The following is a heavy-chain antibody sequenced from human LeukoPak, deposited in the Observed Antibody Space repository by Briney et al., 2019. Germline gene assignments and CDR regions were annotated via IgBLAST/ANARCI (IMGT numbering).Heavy chain of an antibody. CDR3: ARPPTTVTSNRLNDAFDI. D-gene: IGHD4-17*01. Sequence: GESLKISCKGSGYSFTSYWIGWVRQMPGKGLEWMGIIYPGDSDTRYSPSFQGQVTISADKSISTAYLQWSSLKASDTAMYYCARPPTTVTSNRLNDAFDIWGQGTMVTVSS. CDR2: IYPGDSDT. J-gene: IGHJ3*02. V-gene: IGHV5-51*01. CDR1: GYSFTSYW.